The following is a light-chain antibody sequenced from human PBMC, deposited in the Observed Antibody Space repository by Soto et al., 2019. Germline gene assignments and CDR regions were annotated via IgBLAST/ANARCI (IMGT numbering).Light chain of an antibody. CDR1: QSLLSSNGNNY. J-gene: IGKJ4*01. CDR2: LGS. V-gene: IGKV2-28*01. Sequence: DIVLTQSPLSLPVTPGEPASISCRSSQSLLSSNGNNYLDWYLQKPGQSPQVLIYLGSNRASGVPDRFSGSGSGTDFTLKIRRLEPEDVGAYSCMQGITTPLTFGGGTKVDI. CDR3: MQGITTPLT.